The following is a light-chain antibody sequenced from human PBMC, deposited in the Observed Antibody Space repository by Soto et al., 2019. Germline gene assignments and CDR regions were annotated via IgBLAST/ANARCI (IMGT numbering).Light chain of an antibody. Sequence: QSALTQPRSVSGSPGQSVTISCTGTSSDVGRYNYVSWYQQHPGKAPKLMIYEVSNRPSGVSNRFSGSKSGNTASLTISGLQAEDEADYYCSSYTSSSTLDVVFGGGTKLTVL. J-gene: IGLJ2*01. CDR1: SSDVGRYNY. CDR3: SSYTSSSTLDVV. V-gene: IGLV2-14*01. CDR2: EVS.